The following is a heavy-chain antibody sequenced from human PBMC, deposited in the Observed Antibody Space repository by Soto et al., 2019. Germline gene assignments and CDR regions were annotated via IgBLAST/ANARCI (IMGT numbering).Heavy chain of an antibody. Sequence: SETLSLTCTVPGGSISSGDYYWSWIRQPPGKGLEWIGYIYYSGSTYYNPSLKSRVTISVDTSKNQFSLKLSSVTAADTAVYYCARYSYDSSGGWFDPWGQGTLVTVSS. D-gene: IGHD3-22*01. V-gene: IGHV4-30-4*01. CDR3: ARYSYDSSGGWFDP. J-gene: IGHJ5*02. CDR1: GGSISSGDYY. CDR2: IYYSGST.